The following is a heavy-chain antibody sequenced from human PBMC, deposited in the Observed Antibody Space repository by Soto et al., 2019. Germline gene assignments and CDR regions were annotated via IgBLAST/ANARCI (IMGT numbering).Heavy chain of an antibody. Sequence: SETLSLTCTVSGGSISDDTYYWGWIRQPPGKGLEWIGSIYYSGTSSYNPSLESRVTMSVDTSKKQLSLRLRSVTATDTAVYYCARSPRNWGFDYWGLGTLVPVSS. V-gene: IGHV4-39*01. CDR2: IYYSGTS. D-gene: IGHD7-27*01. J-gene: IGHJ4*02. CDR3: ARSPRNWGFDY. CDR1: GGSISDDTYY.